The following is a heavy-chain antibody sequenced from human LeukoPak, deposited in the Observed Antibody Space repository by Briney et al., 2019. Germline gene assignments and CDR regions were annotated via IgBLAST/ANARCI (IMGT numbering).Heavy chain of an antibody. Sequence: GGSLRLSCAASGFTFNRYWMSWVRQAPGKGLEWVANIKEDGSEKYYVDSVKGRFTISRDNSKNSLYMQMNSLRAEDTAVYYCARLPLTARRHFEYWGREPWSPSPQ. CDR2: IKEDGSEK. V-gene: IGHV3-7*05. CDR1: GFTFNRYW. J-gene: IGHJ4*02. CDR3: ARLPLTARRHFEY. D-gene: IGHD5-18*01.